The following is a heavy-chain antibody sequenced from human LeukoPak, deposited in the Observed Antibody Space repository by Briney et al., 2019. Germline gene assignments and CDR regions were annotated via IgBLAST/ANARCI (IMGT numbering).Heavy chain of an antibody. V-gene: IGHV3-23*01. J-gene: IGHJ4*02. D-gene: IGHD2-2*01. CDR3: AKGGLKCSSTSCSYGY. CDR1: GFTFSTYA. Sequence: GGSLRLSCAASGFTFSTYAMSWVRQAPGKGLEWASAISASGGSTYYADSVKGRFTISRDNSKNTLYLQMNSLRAEDTAVYYCAKGGLKCSSTSCSYGYWGQGTLVTVSS. CDR2: ISASGGST.